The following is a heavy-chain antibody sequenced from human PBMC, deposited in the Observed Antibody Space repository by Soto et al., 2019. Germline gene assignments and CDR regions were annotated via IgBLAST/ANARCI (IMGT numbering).Heavy chain of an antibody. CDR1: GDSISSDNYF. V-gene: IGHV4-30-4*01. D-gene: IGHD2-8*01. J-gene: IGHJ3*02. CDR3: AREVNVVALADAFDI. Sequence: QVQLQESGPGLVKPSQTLSLICTVSGDSISSDNYFWSWIRQPPGQGLEWIGYISNRGTPYYNPSRKSRVTISLATSKNRFSLDMYSVTAADTAVYYCAREVNVVALADAFDICGQGTMVTVSS. CDR2: ISNRGTP.